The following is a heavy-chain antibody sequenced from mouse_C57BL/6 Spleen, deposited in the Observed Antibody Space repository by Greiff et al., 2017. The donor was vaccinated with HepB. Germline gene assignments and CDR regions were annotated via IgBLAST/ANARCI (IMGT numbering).Heavy chain of an antibody. CDR2: INPNNGGT. J-gene: IGHJ3*01. V-gene: IGHV1-26*01. CDR1: GYTFTDYY. Sequence: EVQLQQSGPELVKPGASVKISCKASGYTFTDYYMNWVKQSHGKSLEWIGDINPNNGGTSYNQKFKGKATLTVDKSSSTAYMELRSLTSEESAVYYCASLFAYWGQGTLVTVSA. CDR3: ASLFAY.